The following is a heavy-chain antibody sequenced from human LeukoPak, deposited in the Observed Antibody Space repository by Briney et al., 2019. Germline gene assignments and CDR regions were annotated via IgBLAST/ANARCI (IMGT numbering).Heavy chain of an antibody. D-gene: IGHD2-15*01. V-gene: IGHV4-59*08. Sequence: PSETLSLTCTVSGGSIRGYYWSWIRQPPGKGLEWIGFIYHSGSTYYNPSLKSRVTISVDTSKNQFSLKLKSVTAADTAVYYCAGTNVVVVAGHFDYWGQGTLVTVSS. CDR1: GGSIRGYY. CDR3: AGTNVVVVAGHFDY. J-gene: IGHJ4*02. CDR2: IYHSGST.